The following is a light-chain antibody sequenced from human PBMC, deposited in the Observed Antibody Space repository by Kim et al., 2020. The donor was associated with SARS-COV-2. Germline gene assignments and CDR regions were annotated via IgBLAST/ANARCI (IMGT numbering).Light chain of an antibody. CDR2: GAS. Sequence: EVMMTQSPDTLSVSPGERATLSCMASQSVNSNLAWYQQKPGQAPRLLIYGASTRASGVPARFSGSGSGTEFTLTISSLQSEDFAVYYCQQFNNWPLYSFGQGTKLEI. CDR3: QQFNNWPLYS. CDR1: QSVNSN. V-gene: IGKV3-15*01. J-gene: IGKJ2*03.